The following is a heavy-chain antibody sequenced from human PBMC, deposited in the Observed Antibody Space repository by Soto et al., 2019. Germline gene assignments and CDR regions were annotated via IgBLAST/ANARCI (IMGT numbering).Heavy chain of an antibody. D-gene: IGHD3-22*01. CDR2: IYHSGST. Sequence: SETLSLTCAVSGYSISSGYYWGWIRQPPGKGLGWIGSIYHSGSTYYNPSLKSRVTISVDTSKNQFSLKLSSVTAADTAVYYCARDPYYYDSSGYYLFGSFDYWGQGTLVTVSS. CDR3: ARDPYYYDSSGYYLFGSFDY. V-gene: IGHV4-38-2*02. J-gene: IGHJ4*02. CDR1: GYSISSGYY.